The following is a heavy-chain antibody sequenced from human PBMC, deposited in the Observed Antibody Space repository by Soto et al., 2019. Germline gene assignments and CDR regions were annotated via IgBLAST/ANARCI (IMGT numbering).Heavy chain of an antibody. CDR2: ISHDGSNQ. J-gene: IGHJ4*01. D-gene: IGHD4-17*01. V-gene: IGHV3-30*18. Sequence: GGSLRLSCAASGFTFSSHCMHWVRQDPGKGLEWVAVISHDGSNQYYADSVKGRFTISRDKSKNTLYLQMNSLRADDTAIYYCAKDIITTGRVVDYWGQGTLVTVSS. CDR3: AKDIITTGRVVDY. CDR1: GFTFSSHC.